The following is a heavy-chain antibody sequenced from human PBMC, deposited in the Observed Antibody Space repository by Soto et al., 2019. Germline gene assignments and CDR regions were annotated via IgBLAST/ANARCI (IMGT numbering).Heavy chain of an antibody. D-gene: IGHD2-2*01. V-gene: IGHV5-51*01. CDR1: GYSFTRYW. J-gene: IGHJ6*02. CDR2: IYPGDSDT. Sequence: PGESLKISCKGSGYSFTRYWIGWVRQRSGKGLEGMGIIYPGDSDTRYSPSFQGQVTISADKSISTAYLQWSSLKASDTAMYYCARGAVVVPAATTQYYYYYGMDVWGQGTTVTVSS. CDR3: ARGAVVVPAATTQYYYYYGMDV.